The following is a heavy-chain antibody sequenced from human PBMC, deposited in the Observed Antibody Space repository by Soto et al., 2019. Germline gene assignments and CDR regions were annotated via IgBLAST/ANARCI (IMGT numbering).Heavy chain of an antibody. Sequence: QEQLQESGPGLVKPSQTLSLTCTVSGGSISSGDYYWSWIRQPPGKGLEWIGYIYYSGSTYYNPSLKSRVTISVDTSKNQFSLKLSSVTAADTAVYYCAREERIFGVVPRGMDVWGQGTTVTVSS. CDR1: GGSISSGDYY. J-gene: IGHJ6*02. CDR2: IYYSGST. CDR3: AREERIFGVVPRGMDV. V-gene: IGHV4-30-4*01. D-gene: IGHD3-3*01.